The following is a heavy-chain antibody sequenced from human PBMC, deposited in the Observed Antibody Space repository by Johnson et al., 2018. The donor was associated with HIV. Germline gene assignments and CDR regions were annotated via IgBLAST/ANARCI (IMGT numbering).Heavy chain of an antibody. J-gene: IGHJ3*02. CDR1: GLTVSSSY. D-gene: IGHD3-16*01. CDR2: IYSGGGT. V-gene: IGHV3-53*01. Sequence: EVQLVESGGGLIQPGGSLRLSCAASGLTVSSSYMSWVRQAPGKGLEWVSVIYSGGGTYYVDSVTGLFTISRDNSENTLYVQMNNLRAEDTAVYYCARVSYDGILKTVGAFDIWGQGTMVTVSS. CDR3: ARVSYDGILKTVGAFDI.